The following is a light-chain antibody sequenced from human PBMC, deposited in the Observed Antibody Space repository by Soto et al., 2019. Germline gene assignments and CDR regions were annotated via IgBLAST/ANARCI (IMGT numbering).Light chain of an antibody. Sequence: QSVLTQPPSVSGAPGQRVTISCTGSSSNIGAGYDVHWYQHLPGTAPKLLIYGNSNRPSGVPDRFSGSKSGTSASLAITGLQAEDEADYYCQSYDTMYVFGTGPKLTVL. V-gene: IGLV1-40*01. CDR3: QSYDTMYV. CDR1: SSNIGAGYD. CDR2: GNS. J-gene: IGLJ1*01.